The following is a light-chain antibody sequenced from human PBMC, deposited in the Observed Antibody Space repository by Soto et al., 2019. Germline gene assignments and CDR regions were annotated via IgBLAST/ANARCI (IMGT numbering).Light chain of an antibody. Sequence: QSVLTQPPSASASLGASVTLTCTLSSGYSNYKVDWYQQRPGKGPRFVMRVGTGGIVGSKGDGITERFSVLGSGLNRYLTIKNIQEEDESDYHCGADHGSGSNFVYVFGTGTKVTVL. CDR3: GADHGSGSNFVYV. CDR1: SGYSNYK. CDR2: VGTGGIVG. J-gene: IGLJ1*01. V-gene: IGLV9-49*01.